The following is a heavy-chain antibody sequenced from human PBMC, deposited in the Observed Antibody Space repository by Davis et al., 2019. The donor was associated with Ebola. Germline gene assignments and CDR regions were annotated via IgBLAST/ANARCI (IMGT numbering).Heavy chain of an antibody. J-gene: IGHJ4*02. CDR2: IDWDDDK. Sequence: TLSLTCTVSGGSISSYYWSWIRQPPGKALEWLARIDWDDDKFYRTSLKTRLTISKDTSKNQVVLTMTDMDPIDTATYYCVHRGSGPYGAFDYWGQGTLVTVSS. CDR3: VHRGSGPYGAFDY. D-gene: IGHD4-17*01. CDR1: GGSISSYYW. V-gene: IGHV2-70*12.